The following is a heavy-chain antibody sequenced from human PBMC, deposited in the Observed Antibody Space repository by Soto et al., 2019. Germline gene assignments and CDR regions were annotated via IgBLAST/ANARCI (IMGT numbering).Heavy chain of an antibody. CDR1: GFTFSSYG. J-gene: IGHJ5*02. D-gene: IGHD3-10*01. CDR2: ISYAGSNK. CDR3: AREMRSSASYAKVRSNWFDP. V-gene: IGHV3-30*03. Sequence: QVQLVESGGGVVQPGRSLRLSCAASGFTFSSYGMHWVRQAPGKGLEWVAVISYAGSNKYYADSVKGRFTISRDNSKNTRYRQMNSLRAEDTAVYYCAREMRSSASYAKVRSNWFDPWGQGTLVTVSS.